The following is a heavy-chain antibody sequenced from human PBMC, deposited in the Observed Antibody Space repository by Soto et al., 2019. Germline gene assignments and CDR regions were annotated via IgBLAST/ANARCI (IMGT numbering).Heavy chain of an antibody. V-gene: IGHV1-69*13. CDR2: IIPIFGTA. D-gene: IGHD2-8*01. Sequence: ASVKVSCKASGGTFSSYAISWVRQAPGQGLEWMGGIIPIFGTANYAQKFQGRVTITADESTSTAYMELSSLRSEDTAVYYCSSLLYSDAGDAFDIWGQGTMVTVSS. J-gene: IGHJ3*02. CDR3: SSLLYSDAGDAFDI. CDR1: GGTFSSYA.